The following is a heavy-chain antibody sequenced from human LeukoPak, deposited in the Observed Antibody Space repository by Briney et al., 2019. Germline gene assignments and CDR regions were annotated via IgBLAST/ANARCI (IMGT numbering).Heavy chain of an antibody. J-gene: IGHJ5*02. Sequence: ASVKVSCKASGYTFTGYYMHWVRQAPGQGLEWMGRINPNSGGTNYAQKFQGRVSMTRDTSISTAYMELSRLRSDDAAVYYCARDRGSSYLGPDSYNWFDPWGQGTLVTVSS. CDR1: GYTFTGYY. CDR3: ARDRGSSYLGPDSYNWFDP. CDR2: INPNSGGT. V-gene: IGHV1-2*06. D-gene: IGHD6-6*01.